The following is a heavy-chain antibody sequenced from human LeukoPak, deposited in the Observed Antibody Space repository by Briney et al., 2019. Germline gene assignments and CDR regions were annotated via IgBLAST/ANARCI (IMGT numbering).Heavy chain of an antibody. CDR1: GFTFSSYG. D-gene: IGHD3-10*01. V-gene: IGHV3-30*03. CDR2: ISYDGSNK. Sequence: GGSLRLSCAASGFTFSSYGMHWVRQAPGKGLEWVAVISYDGSNKYYADSVKGRFTISRDNSKNTLYLQMNSLRAEDTAVYYCARARITMVRGVAAAFDIWGQGTMVTVSS. CDR3: ARARITMVRGVAAAFDI. J-gene: IGHJ3*02.